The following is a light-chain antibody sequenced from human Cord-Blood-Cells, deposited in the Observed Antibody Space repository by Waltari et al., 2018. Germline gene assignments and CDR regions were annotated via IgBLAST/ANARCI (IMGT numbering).Light chain of an antibody. V-gene: IGKV1-39*01. Sequence: DIQMTQSPSSLSASVGDRVTITCRASQSISSYLNWYRQKPGKAPKLLIYAASSLQSGVPSRFSGSGSGTDFTLTISSLPPEDFATYYCQQSYSTPHTFGQGTKLEIK. J-gene: IGKJ2*01. CDR3: QQSYSTPHT. CDR1: QSISSY. CDR2: AAS.